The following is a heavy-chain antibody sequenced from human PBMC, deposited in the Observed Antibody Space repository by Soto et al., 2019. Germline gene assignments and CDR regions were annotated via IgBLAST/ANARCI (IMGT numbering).Heavy chain of an antibody. CDR1: GGTFSSFINYP. CDR2: IVPNVGTV. Sequence: ASVKVSCKSSGGTFSSFINYPINWVRQAPGQGLEWMGGIVPNVGTVNYAQKFRGKVTITADKSTGTAYMELSSLRSEDTALYYCARRDTSGFLRYFDNCGQGTQVTVSS. D-gene: IGHD3-3*01. J-gene: IGHJ4*02. CDR3: ARRDTSGFLRYFDN. V-gene: IGHV1-69*06.